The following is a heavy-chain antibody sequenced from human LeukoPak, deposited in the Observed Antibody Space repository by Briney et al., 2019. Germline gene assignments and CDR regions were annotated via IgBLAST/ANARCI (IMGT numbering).Heavy chain of an antibody. Sequence: SETLSLTCTVPGGSISSYYWSWIRQPPGKGLEWIGYIYYSGSTNYNPSLKSRVTISVDTSKNQFSLKLSSVTAADTAAYYCARADDSSGYYYYDFDYWGQGTLVTVSS. CDR1: GGSISSYY. V-gene: IGHV4-59*01. J-gene: IGHJ4*02. CDR3: ARADDSSGYYYYDFDY. D-gene: IGHD3-22*01. CDR2: IYYSGST.